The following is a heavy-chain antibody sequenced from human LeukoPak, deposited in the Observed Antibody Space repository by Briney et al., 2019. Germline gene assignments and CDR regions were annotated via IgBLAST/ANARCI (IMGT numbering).Heavy chain of an antibody. J-gene: IGHJ4*02. CDR2: INPSGGST. D-gene: IGHD3-22*01. V-gene: IGHV1-46*01. CDR3: ARDIAPYYYDSSGYYSNTTFDY. CDR1: GYTFTSYY. Sequence: GASVKVSCTASGYTFTSYYMHWVRQAPGQGPEWMGIINPSGGSTSYAQKFQGRVTMTRDTSISTAYMELSRLRSDDTAVYYCARDIAPYYYDSSGYYSNTTFDYWGQGTLVTVSS.